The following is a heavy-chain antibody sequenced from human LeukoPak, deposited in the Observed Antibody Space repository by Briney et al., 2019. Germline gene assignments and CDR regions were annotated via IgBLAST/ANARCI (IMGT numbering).Heavy chain of an antibody. CDR3: ARGAGWGYYDL. J-gene: IGHJ4*02. V-gene: IGHV3-7*01. CDR1: GFTFSISW. D-gene: IGHD1-26*01. Sequence: PGGSLRLSCVASGFTFSISWVTWVRQAPGKGLEWVANIDKHGNGKYYVDSVKGRFAISRDYATNSVFLQMNSLRAEDTSVYYCARGAGWGYYDLWGQGTPVTVSS. CDR2: IDKHGNGK.